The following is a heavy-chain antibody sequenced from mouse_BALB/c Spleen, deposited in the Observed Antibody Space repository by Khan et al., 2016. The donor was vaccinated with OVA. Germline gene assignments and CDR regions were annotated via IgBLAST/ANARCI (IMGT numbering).Heavy chain of an antibody. V-gene: IGHV2-9-2*01. J-gene: IGHJ2*01. Sequence: QVQLKESGPDLVAPSQSLSITCTVSGFSLTSYDISWIRQPPGKGLEWLGVIWTGGGTNYNSAFMSRLSISKDNSKSQVFLKMNSLQTDDTAIYYWVRDYRYDDYFDYWGQGTTLTVSS. D-gene: IGHD2-14*01. CDR2: IWTGGGT. CDR3: VRDYRYDDYFDY. CDR1: GFSLTSYD.